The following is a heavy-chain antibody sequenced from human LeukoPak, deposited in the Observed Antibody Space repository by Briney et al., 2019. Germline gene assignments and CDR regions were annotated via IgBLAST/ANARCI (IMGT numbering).Heavy chain of an antibody. D-gene: IGHD3-3*01. V-gene: IGHV1-8*03. CDR1: GYTFTSYD. Sequence: GASVKVSCKASGYTFTSYDINWVRQATGQGLEWMGWMNPNSGNTGYAQKFQGRVTITRNTSISTAYMELSSLRSEDTAVYYCARVMQAYDFWSGYYYYYYYMDVWGKGTTVTVSS. CDR3: ARVMQAYDFWSGYYYYYYYMDV. CDR2: MNPNSGNT. J-gene: IGHJ6*03.